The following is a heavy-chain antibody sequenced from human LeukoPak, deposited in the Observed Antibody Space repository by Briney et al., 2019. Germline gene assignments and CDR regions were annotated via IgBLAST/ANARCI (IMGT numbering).Heavy chain of an antibody. CDR3: AKDMGGGDYEDAFDI. D-gene: IGHD4-17*01. J-gene: IGHJ3*02. V-gene: IGHV3-74*01. CDR1: GFTFSSYW. Sequence: PGGSLRLSCAASGFTFSSYWMHWVRQAPGKGLVWVSRIHSDGSSASYADSVKGRFTISRDNAKNSLYLQMNSLRAEDMALYYCAKDMGGGDYEDAFDIWGQGTMVTVSS. CDR2: IHSDGSSA.